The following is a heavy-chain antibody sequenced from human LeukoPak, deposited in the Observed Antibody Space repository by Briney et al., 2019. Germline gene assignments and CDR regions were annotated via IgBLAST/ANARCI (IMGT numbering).Heavy chain of an antibody. D-gene: IGHD6-25*01. CDR1: SFTFRSYW. CDR2: ISSDGSST. Sequence: GGSLRLSCAASSFTFRSYWMHWVRQAPGKGLVWVLRISSDGSSTSYSDSVKGRFTISRDNAKNTLYLQMNSLRVEDTALYYCLRGTASDDNQRLFDFWGQGTLVTVSS. J-gene: IGHJ4*02. CDR3: LRGTASDDNQRLFDF. V-gene: IGHV3-74*01.